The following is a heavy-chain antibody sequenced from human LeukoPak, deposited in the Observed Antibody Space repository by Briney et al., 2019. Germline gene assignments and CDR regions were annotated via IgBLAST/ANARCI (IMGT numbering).Heavy chain of an antibody. CDR2: INPNSGGT. CDR3: ARLKYCTNGVCYAGFDY. CDR1: GYTFTGYY. D-gene: IGHD2-8*01. J-gene: IGHJ4*02. Sequence: ASVKVSCKASGYTFTGYYMHWVRQAPGQGLEWMGWINPNSGGTNYAQKFQGRVTITRDTSADTAYMELSSLRSEDTAVYYCARLKYCTNGVCYAGFDYWGQGTLVTVSS. V-gene: IGHV1-2*02.